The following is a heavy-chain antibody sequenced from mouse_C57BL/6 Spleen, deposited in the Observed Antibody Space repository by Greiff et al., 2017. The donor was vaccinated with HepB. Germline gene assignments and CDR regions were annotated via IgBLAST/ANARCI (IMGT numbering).Heavy chain of an antibody. Sequence: QVQLKESGAELVRPGTSVKVSCKASGYAFTNYLIEWVKQRPGQGLEWIGVINPGSGGTNYNEKFKGKATLTADKSSSTAYMQLSSLTSEDSAVYLCARWRSYYAMDYWGQGTSVTVSS. CDR3: ARWRSYYAMDY. J-gene: IGHJ4*01. V-gene: IGHV1-54*01. CDR2: INPGSGGT. CDR1: GYAFTNYL.